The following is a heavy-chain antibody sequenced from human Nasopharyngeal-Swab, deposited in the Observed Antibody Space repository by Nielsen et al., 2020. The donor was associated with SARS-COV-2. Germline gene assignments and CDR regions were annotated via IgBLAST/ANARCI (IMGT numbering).Heavy chain of an antibody. CDR3: AKDHSSSAYYYYMDV. D-gene: IGHD6-13*01. Sequence: GESLKISCAASGFTFSSYGMHWVRQAPGKGLEWVAVISYDGSNKYYADSVKGRFTISRDNSKNTLYLQMNSLRAEDTAVYYCAKDHSSSAYYYYMDVWGKGTTVTVSS. CDR2: ISYDGSNK. CDR1: GFTFSSYG. V-gene: IGHV3-30*18. J-gene: IGHJ6*03.